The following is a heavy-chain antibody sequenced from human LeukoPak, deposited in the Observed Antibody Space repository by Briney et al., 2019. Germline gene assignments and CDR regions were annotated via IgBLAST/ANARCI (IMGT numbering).Heavy chain of an antibody. CDR2: IIPILGIA. J-gene: IGHJ4*02. Sequence: ASVKVSCKASGGTFSSYAISWVRQAPGQGLEWMGRIIPILGIANYAQKFQGRVTITADKSTSTAYMELSSLRSEDTAVYYCARGPWNGDFDYWGQGTLVTVSS. D-gene: IGHD1-1*01. V-gene: IGHV1-69*04. CDR3: ARGPWNGDFDY. CDR1: GGTFSSYA.